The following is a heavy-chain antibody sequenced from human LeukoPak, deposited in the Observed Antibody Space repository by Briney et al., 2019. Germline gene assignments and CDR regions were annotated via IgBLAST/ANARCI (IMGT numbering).Heavy chain of an antibody. CDR2: ISYDGSNK. V-gene: IGHV3-30*18. Sequence: PGGSLRLSCAASGFTFSSYGMHWVRQAPGKGLEWVAVISYDGSNKYYADSVKGRFTISRDNSKNTLYLQMNSLRAEDTAVYYCAKGWRDIAVAGICQHWGQGTLVTVSS. J-gene: IGHJ1*01. CDR3: AKGWRDIAVAGICQH. D-gene: IGHD6-19*01. CDR1: GFTFSSYG.